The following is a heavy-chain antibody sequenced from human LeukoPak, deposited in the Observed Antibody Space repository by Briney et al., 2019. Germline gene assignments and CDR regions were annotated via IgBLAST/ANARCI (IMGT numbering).Heavy chain of an antibody. CDR3: ARDPRGPDY. J-gene: IGHJ4*02. CDR1: GFTFSRYE. V-gene: IGHV3-48*03. CDR2: ISPSGSTM. Sequence: PGGSLRLSCAVSGFTFSRYEMSWVRQALGKGLEWISYISPSGSTMYYVDSVKGRFIISRDDSKDSLYLQMNSLRVEDTAVYYCARDPRGPDYWGQGTLVTVSS.